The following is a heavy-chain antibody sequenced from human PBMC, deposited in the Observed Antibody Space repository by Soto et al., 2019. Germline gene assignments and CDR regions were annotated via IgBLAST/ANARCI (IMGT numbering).Heavy chain of an antibody. Sequence: QVQLVESGGGVVQPGRSLRLSCAVSGFTFSSYGMHWVRQAPGKGLEWVAHISYDGSNEHYGDTVKGRFTISRDNSKNTLYLQMNSLRAEETAVDYCEKDTYYHDRSGCYICDDWGQGTLVTVSS. CDR1: GFTFSSYG. CDR2: ISYDGSNE. CDR3: EKDTYYHDRSGCYICDD. D-gene: IGHD3-22*01. V-gene: IGHV3-30*18. J-gene: IGHJ4*02.